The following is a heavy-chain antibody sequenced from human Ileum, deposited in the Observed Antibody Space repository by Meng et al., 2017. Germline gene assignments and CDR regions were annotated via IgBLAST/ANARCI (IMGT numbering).Heavy chain of an antibody. J-gene: IGHJ4*02. Sequence: QVQLVQSGAEGKKPGASVKASCKASGYTFINNALHWLRQAPGQSLEWVGWINAGIGDTKYSQNLQGRVTITRDTSASTTYMELRSLKSEDTATYYCARDRGATYSFDYWGQGTLVTVSS. D-gene: IGHD1-26*01. V-gene: IGHV1-3*01. CDR1: GYTFINNA. CDR2: INAGIGDT. CDR3: ARDRGATYSFDY.